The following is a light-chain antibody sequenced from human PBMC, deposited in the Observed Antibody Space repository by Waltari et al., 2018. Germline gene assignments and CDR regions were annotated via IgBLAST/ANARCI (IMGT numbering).Light chain of an antibody. CDR2: AAS. J-gene: IGKJ1*01. Sequence: GDRVTITCRASQGIRNDLGWYQQKPGKAPELLIYAASTLQSGVPSRFSGSGSGTDFTLTISSLQPEDFATYYCLQDYNYPRTFGQGTKVEIK. CDR3: LQDYNYPRT. V-gene: IGKV1-6*01. CDR1: QGIRND.